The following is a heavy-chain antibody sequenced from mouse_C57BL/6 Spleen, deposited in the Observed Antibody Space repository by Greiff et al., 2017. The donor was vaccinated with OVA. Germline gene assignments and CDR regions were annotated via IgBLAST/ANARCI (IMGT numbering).Heavy chain of an antibody. CDR2: IRLKSDNYAT. V-gene: IGHV6-3*01. J-gene: IGHJ3*01. Sequence: EVQGVESGGGLVQPGGSMKLSCVASGFTFSNYWMNWVRQSPEKGLEWVAQIRLKSDNYATHYAESVKGRFTISRDDSKSSVYLQMNNLRAEDTGIYYCTGGVPFAYWGQGTLVTVSA. CDR3: TGGVPFAY. CDR1: GFTFSNYW.